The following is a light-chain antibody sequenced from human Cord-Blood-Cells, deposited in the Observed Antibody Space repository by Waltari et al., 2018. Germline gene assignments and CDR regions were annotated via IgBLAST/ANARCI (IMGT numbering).Light chain of an antibody. V-gene: IGKV3-20*01. J-gene: IGKJ3*01. CDR2: GAS. Sequence: IVLPQSPGTLSLSPRERATLSCRARQSVRSSYLAWYQQKPGQAPRLRIYGASSRATGIPGRFSGSGSGTDFTLTISRLEPEDFALYDFQQYGSSPFTFGPGIKVDIK. CDR3: QQYGSSPFT. CDR1: QSVRSSY.